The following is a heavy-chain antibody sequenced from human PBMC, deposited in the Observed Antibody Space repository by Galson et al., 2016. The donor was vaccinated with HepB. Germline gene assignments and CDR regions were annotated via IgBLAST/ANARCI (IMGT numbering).Heavy chain of an antibody. J-gene: IGHJ4*02. CDR1: GFIFDDYA. CDR2: ITWNSGNI. D-gene: IGHD3-3*01. V-gene: IGHV3-9*01. Sequence: SLSLSCAASGFIFDDYAMYWVRQVPGKGLEWVSGITWNSGNIAYADSVKGRFTISRDNAKNSLSLQMNSLTAEDTAFYYCAKSRVREFWRGDSLGSWGQGALVTVSS. CDR3: AKSRVREFWRGDSLGS.